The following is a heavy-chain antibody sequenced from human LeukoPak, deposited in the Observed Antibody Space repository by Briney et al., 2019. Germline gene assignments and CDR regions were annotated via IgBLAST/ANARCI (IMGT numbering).Heavy chain of an antibody. Sequence: GGSLRRSCSASGFTFSSFTMNWVRPAPGKGLEWVSSISSTSAYKYYADSVKGRFTISRDNAKDSLYLQMNSLRAADTAVYCCARVSWEMGDAFDIWGQGTMVTASS. CDR3: ARVSWEMGDAFDI. V-gene: IGHV3-21*01. J-gene: IGHJ3*02. CDR2: ISSTSAYK. D-gene: IGHD1-26*01. CDR1: GFTFSSFT.